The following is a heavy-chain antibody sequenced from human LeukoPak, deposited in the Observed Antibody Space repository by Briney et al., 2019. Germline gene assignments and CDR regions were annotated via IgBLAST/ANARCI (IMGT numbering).Heavy chain of an antibody. CDR2: IGTSSGNT. Sequence: ASVKVSCKASGYRFSDYGITLVRQAPGQGLEWMGWIGTSSGNTNYAQKLQGRVTMTTDTSTSTVAMELRSLRSDDTAVYYCARDYFPGGLATVTIDYWGQGTLVTVSS. D-gene: IGHD4-17*01. V-gene: IGHV1-18*01. J-gene: IGHJ4*02. CDR1: GYRFSDYG. CDR3: ARDYFPGGLATVTIDY.